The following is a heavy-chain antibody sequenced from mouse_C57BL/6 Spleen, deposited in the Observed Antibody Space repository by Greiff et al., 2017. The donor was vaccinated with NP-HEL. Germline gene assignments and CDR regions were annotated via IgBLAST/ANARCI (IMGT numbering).Heavy chain of an antibody. CDR2: ISNGGGST. D-gene: IGHD1-1*01. J-gene: IGHJ1*03. CDR1: GFTFSDYY. CDR3: ARQIGITTVVATKGYFDV. Sequence: EVKLVESGGGLVQPGGSLKLSCAASGFTFSDYYMYWVRQTPEKRLEWVAYISNGGGSTYYPDTVKGRFTISRDNAKNTLYLQMSRLKSEDTAMYYGARQIGITTVVATKGYFDVWGTGTTVTVSS. V-gene: IGHV5-12*01.